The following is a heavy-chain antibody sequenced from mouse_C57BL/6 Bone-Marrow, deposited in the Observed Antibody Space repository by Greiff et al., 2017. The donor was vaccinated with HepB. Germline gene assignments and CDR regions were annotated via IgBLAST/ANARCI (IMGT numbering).Heavy chain of an antibody. CDR2: IYPGGGYT. CDR1: GYTFTNYW. D-gene: IGHD3-2*02. CDR3: ARRSSGPYYYAMDY. Sequence: QVQLKQSGAELVRPGTSVKMSCKASGYTFTNYWIGWAKQRPGHGLEWIGDIYPGGGYTNYNEKFKGKATLTADKSSSTAYMQFRSLTSEDSAIYYCARRSSGPYYYAMDYWGQGTSVTVSS. V-gene: IGHV1-63*01. J-gene: IGHJ4*01.